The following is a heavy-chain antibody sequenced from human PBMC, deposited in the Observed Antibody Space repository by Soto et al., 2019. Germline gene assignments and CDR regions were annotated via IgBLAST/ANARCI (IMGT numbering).Heavy chain of an antibody. CDR3: VRDLDGSGSYYSDY. CDR1: GYNFINYG. V-gene: IGHV1-18*01. CDR2: ISVHNGNI. D-gene: IGHD3-10*01. Sequence: ASVKVSCKASGYNFINYGITWVRQAPGQGLEWMGWISVHNGNIKYAQKLQGRVTMTTDTSTSTAYMELRSLRSDDTAVYYCVRDLDGSGSYYSDYWGPGTVVTVSS. J-gene: IGHJ4*02.